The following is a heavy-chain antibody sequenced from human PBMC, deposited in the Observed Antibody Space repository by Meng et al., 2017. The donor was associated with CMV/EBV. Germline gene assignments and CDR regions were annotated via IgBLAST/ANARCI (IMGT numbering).Heavy chain of an antibody. V-gene: IGHV1-18*01. CDR3: ARAPIFSGGDCSH. Sequence: VYLVQSGAAVKKPGASVEVSCKASGYSFGSYGISWVRQAPGQGLEWMGWISGYNGQTKYAQKFQGRVTMTTDTPTSTAYMELRSLRSDDTAVYYCARAPIFSGGDCSHWGQGTLVTVSS. D-gene: IGHD2-21*02. CDR1: GYSFGSYG. J-gene: IGHJ4*02. CDR2: ISGYNGQT.